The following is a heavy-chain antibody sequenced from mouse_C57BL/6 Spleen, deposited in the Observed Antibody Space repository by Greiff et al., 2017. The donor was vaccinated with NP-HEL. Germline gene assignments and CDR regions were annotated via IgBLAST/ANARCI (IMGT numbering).Heavy chain of an antibody. D-gene: IGHD2-5*01. V-gene: IGHV14-4*01. J-gene: IGHJ3*01. Sequence: EVQLQQSGAELVRPGASVKLSCTASGFNIKDDYMHWVKQRPEQGLEWIGWIDPENGDTEYASKFQGKATITADTSSNTAYLQLSSLTSEDTAVYYCTRGDYSNRGDPYWGQGTLVTVSA. CDR1: GFNIKDDY. CDR2: IDPENGDT. CDR3: TRGDYSNRGDPY.